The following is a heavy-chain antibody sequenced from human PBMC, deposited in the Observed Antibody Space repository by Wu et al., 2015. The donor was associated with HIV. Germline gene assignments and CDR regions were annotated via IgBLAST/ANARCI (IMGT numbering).Heavy chain of an antibody. CDR3: ARSPVGIYYFYYYMDV. D-gene: IGHD2-15*01. V-gene: IGHV1-2*02. CDR1: GYTFTGYY. J-gene: IGHJ6*03. Sequence: VKKPGASVKVSCKASGYTFTGYYMHWVRQAPGQGLEWMGWINPNSGGTNYAQKFQGRVTMTRDTSISTAYMELSRLRSDDTAVYYCARSPVGIYYFYYYMDVWGKGTTVTVSS. CDR2: INPNSGGT.